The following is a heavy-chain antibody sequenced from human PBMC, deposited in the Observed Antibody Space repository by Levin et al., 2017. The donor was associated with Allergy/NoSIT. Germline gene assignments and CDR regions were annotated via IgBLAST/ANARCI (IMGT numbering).Heavy chain of an antibody. CDR3: ARHALGGTGFWYFDL. Sequence: GGSLRLSCQGSGYSFSSYWITWVRQMPGKGLEWMGRIDPRDSSTKYSPSFQGHVTISSDKSISTAFLHWTSLKASDTAMYYCARHALGGTGFWYFDLWARGTLVTVSS. CDR1: GYSFSSYW. D-gene: IGHD1-1*01. V-gene: IGHV5-10-1*01. J-gene: IGHJ2*01. CDR2: IDPRDSST.